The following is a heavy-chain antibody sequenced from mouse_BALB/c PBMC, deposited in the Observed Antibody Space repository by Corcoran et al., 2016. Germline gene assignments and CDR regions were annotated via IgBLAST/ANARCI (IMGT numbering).Heavy chain of an antibody. Sequence: EVQLQQSGPELVKPGASVKISCKASGYSFTGYYMHWVKQSHVKSLEWIGRINPYNGATSYNQNFKDKASLTVDKSSSTAYMERHSLTSEDSAVYYCARSGIYDGYHYFDYWGQGTTLTVSS. CDR2: INPYNGAT. CDR3: ARSGIYDGYHYFDY. CDR1: GYSFTGYY. D-gene: IGHD2-3*01. V-gene: IGHV1-26*01. J-gene: IGHJ2*01.